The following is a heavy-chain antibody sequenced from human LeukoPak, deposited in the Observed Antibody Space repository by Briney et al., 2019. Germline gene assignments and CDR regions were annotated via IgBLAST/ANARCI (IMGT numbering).Heavy chain of an antibody. CDR1: GYTFSSYG. CDR3: ARGRLTTRFDP. V-gene: IGHV1-18*01. J-gene: IGHJ5*02. Sequence: ASVKVSCKASGYTFSSYGINWVRQAPGQGLEWMGWIGAYNGNTNYAQKLQDRVTLTTDTSSGTAYMELRSLRFDDTAVYYCARGRLTTRFDPWGQGTLVTVSS. CDR2: IGAYNGNT. D-gene: IGHD1-1*01.